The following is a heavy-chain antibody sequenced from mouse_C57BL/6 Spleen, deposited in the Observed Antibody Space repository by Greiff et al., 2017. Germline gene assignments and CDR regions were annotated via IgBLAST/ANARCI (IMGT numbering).Heavy chain of an antibody. CDR1: GYTFTTYP. J-gene: IGHJ2*01. Sequence: VQLQQPGAELVKPGASVKMSCKASGYTFTTYPIEWMKQNHGQSLEWIGNFHPYNDTTKYNEKFKGKATLTVEQSSSTVYLELSRLSSDDSVVYYCARWCYPSYDGYCDYWGQGTTLTVSA. CDR2: FHPYNDTT. CDR3: ARWCYPSYDGYCDY. D-gene: IGHD2-3*01. V-gene: IGHV1-47*01.